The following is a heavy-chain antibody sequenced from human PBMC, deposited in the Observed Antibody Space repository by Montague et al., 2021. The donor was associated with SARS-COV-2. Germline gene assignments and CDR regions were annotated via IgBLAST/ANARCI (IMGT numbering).Heavy chain of an antibody. J-gene: IGHJ6*02. CDR2: ISSGCGSSI. Sequence: SLRLSCAASGFSFSSYEMNWARQAPGTGLEWISYISSGCGSSIHXADSVRGRFTISRANAKNSLYLQMNGLRAEDTAIYYCARDVDPNSWDGMDVWGQGTMVTVSS. CDR1: GFSFSSYE. V-gene: IGHV3-48*03. CDR3: ARDVDPNSWDGMDV. D-gene: IGHD2-15*01.